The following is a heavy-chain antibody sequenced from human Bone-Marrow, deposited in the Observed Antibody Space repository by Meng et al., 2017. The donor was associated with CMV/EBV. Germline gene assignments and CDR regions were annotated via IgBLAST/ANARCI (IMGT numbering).Heavy chain of an antibody. CDR2: ISYDGSNK. CDR3: ARDRCSSTSCYLGGFDP. Sequence: GESLKISCAASGFTFSSYAMHWVRQAPGKGLEWVAVISYDGSNKYYADSVKGRFTISRDNSKNTLYLQMNSLRAEDTAVYYCARDRCSSTSCYLGGFDPWGQGTLVTVSS. V-gene: IGHV3-30-3*01. J-gene: IGHJ5*02. CDR1: GFTFSSYA. D-gene: IGHD2-2*01.